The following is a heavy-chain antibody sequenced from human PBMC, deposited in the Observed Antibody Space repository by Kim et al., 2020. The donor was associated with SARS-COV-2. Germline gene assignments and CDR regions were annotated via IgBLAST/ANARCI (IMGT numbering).Heavy chain of an antibody. CDR2: IIPILGIA. CDR3: ARTGYSYGYWESRGYYYGMDV. Sequence: SVKVSCKASGGTFSSYAISWVRQAPGQGLEWMGRIIPILGIANYAQKFQGRVTITADKSTSTAYMELSSLRSEDTAVYYCARTGYSYGYWESRGYYYGMDVWGQGTTVTVSS. CDR1: GGTFSSYA. J-gene: IGHJ6*02. D-gene: IGHD5-18*01. V-gene: IGHV1-69*04.